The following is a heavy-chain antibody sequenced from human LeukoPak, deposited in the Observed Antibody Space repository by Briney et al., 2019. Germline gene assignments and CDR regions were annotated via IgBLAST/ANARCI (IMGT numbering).Heavy chain of an antibody. J-gene: IGHJ3*01. V-gene: IGHV4-39*01. Sequence: SETLSLTCTVSGGSISSSSYYWGWIRQPPGKGLEWIGSIYYSGSTYYNPSLKSRVTISVDTSKNQFSLKLSSVTAADTAVYYCARTQRRDGYPVAWGQGTMVTVSS. CDR1: GGSISSSSYY. CDR2: IYYSGST. D-gene: IGHD5-24*01. CDR3: ARTQRRDGYPVA.